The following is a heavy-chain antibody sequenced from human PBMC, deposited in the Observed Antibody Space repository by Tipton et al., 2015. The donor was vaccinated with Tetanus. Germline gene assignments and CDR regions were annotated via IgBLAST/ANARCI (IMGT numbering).Heavy chain of an antibody. CDR3: ARAEYSSGWFSTDRDYYYGMDV. D-gene: IGHD6-19*01. Sequence: TLSLTCTVSGGSINPYYWSWIRQPPGKGLEWIGNVYYSGSTNYNPSLKSRVTISVDTSKNQFSLKLSSVTAADTAVYYCARAEYSSGWFSTDRDYYYGMDVWGQGTTVTVSS. V-gene: IGHV4-59*01. CDR2: VYYSGST. J-gene: IGHJ6*02. CDR1: GGSINPYY.